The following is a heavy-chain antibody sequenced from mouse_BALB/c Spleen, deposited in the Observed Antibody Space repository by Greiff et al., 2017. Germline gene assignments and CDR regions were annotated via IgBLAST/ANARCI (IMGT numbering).Heavy chain of an antibody. D-gene: IGHD2-3*01. CDR1: GDSITSGY. Sequence: EVHLVESGPSLVKPSQTLSLTCSVTGDSITSGYWNWIRKFPGNKLEYMGYISYSGSTYYNPSLKSRISITRDTSKNQYYLQLNSVTTEDTATYYCASSPDGYYEGDAMDYWGQGTSVTVSS. V-gene: IGHV3-8*02. CDR3: ASSPDGYYEGDAMDY. CDR2: ISYSGST. J-gene: IGHJ4*01.